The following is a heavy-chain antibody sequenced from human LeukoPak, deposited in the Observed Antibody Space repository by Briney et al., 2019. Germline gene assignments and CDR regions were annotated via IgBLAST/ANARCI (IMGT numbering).Heavy chain of an antibody. CDR1: GFTFSSYG. D-gene: IGHD4-23*01. Sequence: GGSLRLSCAASGFTFSSYGMHWVRQAPGMGLEWVAFIRYDGSNKYYADSVKGRFTISRDNSKNTLYLQMNSLRAEDTAVYYCAKDLSGGKGLGYFQHWGQGTLVTVSS. J-gene: IGHJ1*01. CDR3: AKDLSGGKGLGYFQH. V-gene: IGHV3-30*02. CDR2: IRYDGSNK.